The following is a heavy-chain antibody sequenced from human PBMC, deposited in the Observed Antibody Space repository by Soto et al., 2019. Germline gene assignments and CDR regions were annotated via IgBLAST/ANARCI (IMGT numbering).Heavy chain of an antibody. CDR3: AKDLLYYYGSGSYSDGMDV. Sequence: GGSLRLSCAASGFTFSSYAMSWVRQAPGKGLEWVSAISGSGGSTYYADSVKGRFTISRDNSKNTLYLQMNSLRAEDTAVYYCAKDLLYYYGSGSYSDGMDVWGQGTTVTVSS. CDR1: GFTFSSYA. CDR2: ISGSGGST. V-gene: IGHV3-23*01. J-gene: IGHJ6*02. D-gene: IGHD3-10*01.